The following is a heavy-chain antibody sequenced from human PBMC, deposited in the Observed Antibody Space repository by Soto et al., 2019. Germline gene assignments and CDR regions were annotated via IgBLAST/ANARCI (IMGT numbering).Heavy chain of an antibody. CDR2: ISYDGSNK. V-gene: IGHV3-30-3*01. Sequence: QVQLVESGGGVVQPGRSLRLSCAASGFTFSSYAMHWVRQAPGKGLEWVAVISYDGSNKYYADSVKGRFTISRDNSKNTLYLQMNSLRAEDTAVYYCARVLAKLLYYYYGMDVWGQGTTVTVSS. J-gene: IGHJ6*02. CDR3: ARVLAKLLYYYYGMDV. CDR1: GFTFSSYA. D-gene: IGHD2-15*01.